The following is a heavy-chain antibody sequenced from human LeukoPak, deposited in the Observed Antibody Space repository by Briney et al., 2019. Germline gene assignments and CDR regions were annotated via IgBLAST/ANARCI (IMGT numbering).Heavy chain of an antibody. CDR1: GFTFSSYN. V-gene: IGHV3-48*01. D-gene: IGHD4-17*01. Sequence: GGSLRLSCAASGFTFSSYNMNWVRQAPGKGLEWISYISSSSSTIYYADSVKGRFTISRDNAKNSLYLQMNSLRAEDTAVYYCARDLSRPVDYWGQGTLVTVSS. CDR2: ISSSSSTI. CDR3: ARDLSRPVDY. J-gene: IGHJ4*02.